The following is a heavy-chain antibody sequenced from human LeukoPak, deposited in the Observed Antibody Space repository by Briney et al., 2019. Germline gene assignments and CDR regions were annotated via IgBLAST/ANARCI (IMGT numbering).Heavy chain of an antibody. J-gene: IGHJ4*02. CDR2: INHSGST. CDR1: GGSFSGYY. V-gene: IGHV4-34*01. Sequence: PSETLSLTCAVYGGSFSGYYWSWIRQPPGKGLEWIGEINHSGSTNYNPSLKSRVTIPVDTSKNQFSLKLSSVTAADTAVYYCATLADRGVIIEWGQEPWSPSPQ. CDR3: ATLADRGVIIE. D-gene: IGHD3-10*01.